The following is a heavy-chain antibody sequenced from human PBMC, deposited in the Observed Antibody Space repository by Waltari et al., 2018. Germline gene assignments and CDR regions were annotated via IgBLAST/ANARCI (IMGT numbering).Heavy chain of an antibody. J-gene: IGHJ5*02. V-gene: IGHV1-8*03. CDR1: GYTFTRYD. Sequence: QVQLVQSGAEVKKPGASVKVSCKASGYTFTRYDINWVRQATGQGLEWMGWMNPNSGNTGYAQKFQGRVTITRNTSISTAYMELSSLRSEDTAVYYCARGGRNYDILTGYYISGWFDPWGQGTLVTVSS. CDR2: MNPNSGNT. D-gene: IGHD3-9*01. CDR3: ARGGRNYDILTGYYISGWFDP.